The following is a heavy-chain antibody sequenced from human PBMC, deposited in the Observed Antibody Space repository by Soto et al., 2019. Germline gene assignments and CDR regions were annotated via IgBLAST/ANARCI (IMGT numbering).Heavy chain of an antibody. V-gene: IGHV3-23*01. D-gene: IGHD3-3*02. CDR3: AKCPGISRTLIDY. Sequence: EVQLLESGGGLVQPGGSLRLSCAASGFTFSSCAMSWVRQAPGKGLEWVSGICSSNSCTYYADSVKGRFTISRDNSKNTLYLQMNNLSAEDTAVDYCAKCPGISRTLIDYWGQGILVTVSS. CDR1: GFTFSSCA. CDR2: ICSSNSCT. J-gene: IGHJ4*02.